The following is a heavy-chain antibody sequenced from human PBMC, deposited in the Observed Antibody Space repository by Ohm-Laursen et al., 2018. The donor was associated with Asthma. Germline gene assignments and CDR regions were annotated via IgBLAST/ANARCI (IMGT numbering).Heavy chain of an antibody. CDR2: ISYDGSNK. V-gene: IGHV3-30-3*01. J-gene: IGHJ4*02. Sequence: SLRLSCTASGFTFRSYAMHWVRQAPGKGLEWVAVISYDGSNKYYADSVKGRFTISRDNSKNTLHLQMNSLRAEDTAVYYCARDFGSFAKSLRLPDYWGQGTLVTVSS. CDR3: ARDFGSFAKSLRLPDY. D-gene: IGHD3-3*01. CDR1: GFTFRSYA.